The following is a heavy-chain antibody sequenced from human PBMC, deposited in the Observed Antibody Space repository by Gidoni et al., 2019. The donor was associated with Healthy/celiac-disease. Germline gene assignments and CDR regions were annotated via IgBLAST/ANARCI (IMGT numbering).Heavy chain of an antibody. J-gene: IGHJ6*04. Sequence: QVEPVASGGGVGQPGRPLKLSSPPSGLTLRRYGMHWARQAPGKGLEWVAVISYDGGNKYYADSVKGRFTISRDNSKNTLYLQMNSLRAEDTAVYYCARDERFLEDYYGMDVWGKGTTVTVSS. CDR3: ARDERFLEDYYGMDV. CDR2: ISYDGGNK. D-gene: IGHD3-3*01. V-gene: IGHV3-30-3*01. CDR1: GLTLRRYG.